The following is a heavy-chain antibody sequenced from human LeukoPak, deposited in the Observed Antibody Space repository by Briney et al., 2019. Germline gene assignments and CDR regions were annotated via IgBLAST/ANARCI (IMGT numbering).Heavy chain of an antibody. D-gene: IGHD6-19*01. CDR1: GDSVSSNSAA. V-gene: IGHV6-1*01. CDR2: TYYRSKWYN. Sequence: SQTLSLTCAISGDSVSSNSAAWNWIRQSPSRGLEWLGRTYYRSKWYNDYAVSMKSRITINPDTSKDQFSLQLNSVTPEDTAVYYCARDLRYSSGWYVSYFDYWGQGTLITVSS. CDR3: ARDLRYSSGWYVSYFDY. J-gene: IGHJ4*02.